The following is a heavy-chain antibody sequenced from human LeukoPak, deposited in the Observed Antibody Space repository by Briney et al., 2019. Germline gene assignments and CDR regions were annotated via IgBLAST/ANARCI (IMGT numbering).Heavy chain of an antibody. V-gene: IGHV4-34*01. J-gene: IGHJ4*02. Sequence: SETLSLTCAVYGGSFSGYYWSWIRQPPGKGLEWIGEINHSGSTNYNPSLKSRVTISVDTSKNQFSLKLSSVTAADAAVYYCARGYSGYDPFDYWGQGTLVTVSS. D-gene: IGHD5-12*01. CDR1: GGSFSGYY. CDR2: INHSGST. CDR3: ARGYSGYDPFDY.